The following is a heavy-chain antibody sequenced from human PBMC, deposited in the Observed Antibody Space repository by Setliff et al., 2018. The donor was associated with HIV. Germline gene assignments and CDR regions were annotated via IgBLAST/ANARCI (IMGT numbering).Heavy chain of an antibody. V-gene: IGHV1-69-2*01. CDR3: ATVRIVGATEFDY. CDR2: VDPEDGET. D-gene: IGHD1-26*01. J-gene: IGHJ4*02. Sequence: GASVKVSCKASGYTFTNYFMHWVRQAPGEGLEWVGRVDPEDGETRYAMKFQGSVTISADTTTDTTYLSLTSLRSRDTAVYYCATVRIVGATEFDYWGQGTVVTVSS. CDR1: GYTFTNYF.